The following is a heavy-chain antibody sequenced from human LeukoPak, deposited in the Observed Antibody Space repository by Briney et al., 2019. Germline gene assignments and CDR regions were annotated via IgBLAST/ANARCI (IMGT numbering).Heavy chain of an antibody. D-gene: IGHD5-12*01. V-gene: IGHV3-20*04. Sequence: PGGSLRLSCAASGFTFDDYGMSWVRQAPGKGLEWVSGINWNGGSTGYADSVKGRFTISRDNAKNSLYLQMNSLRDEDTAVYYCARVGYSGWNLEYWGQGTLVTVSS. CDR1: GFTFDDYG. CDR3: ARVGYSGWNLEY. J-gene: IGHJ4*02. CDR2: INWNGGST.